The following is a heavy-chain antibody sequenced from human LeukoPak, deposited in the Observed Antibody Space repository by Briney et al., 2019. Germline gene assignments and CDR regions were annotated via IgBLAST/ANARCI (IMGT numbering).Heavy chain of an antibody. CDR1: GFSFSNYA. CDR2: IDASGGAT. Sequence: GESLRLSCAASGFSFSNYAMYWVRQAPGKGLEWVSSIDASGGATYYADFVKGRFTISRDNAEKSLFLQMNNLRVEDTALYYCARYGSYLDAVDFWGQGTLVTVAS. J-gene: IGHJ3*01. D-gene: IGHD1-26*01. V-gene: IGHV3-23*01. CDR3: ARYGSYLDAVDF.